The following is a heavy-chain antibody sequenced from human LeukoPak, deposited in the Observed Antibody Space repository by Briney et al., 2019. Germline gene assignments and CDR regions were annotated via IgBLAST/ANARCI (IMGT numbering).Heavy chain of an antibody. CDR3: ARDLRAAAGTLPAY. CDR1: GGSINNYY. V-gene: IGHV4-59*12. CDR2: IYYSGST. D-gene: IGHD6-13*01. J-gene: IGHJ4*02. Sequence: SETLSLTCTVSGGSINNYYWSWIRQPPGKGLEWIGYIYYSGSTYYNPSLKSRVTISVDTSKNQFSLKLSSVTAADTAVYYCARDLRAAAGTLPAYWGQGTLVTVSS.